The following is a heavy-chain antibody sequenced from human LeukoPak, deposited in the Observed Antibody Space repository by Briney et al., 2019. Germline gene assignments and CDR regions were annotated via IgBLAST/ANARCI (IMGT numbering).Heavy chain of an antibody. CDR3: ARGGYHAYYLAY. CDR2: IKQDGSEK. D-gene: IGHD5-18*01. J-gene: IGHJ4*02. Sequence: GGSLRLSCAASGFTFSSCWMSWVRQAPGKGLEGVANIKQDGSEKYYVDSVKGRFTISRDNAKNTLYLQMNSLRAEDTAVYYCARGGYHAYYLAYWGQGSLVT. CDR1: GFTFSSCW. V-gene: IGHV3-7*01.